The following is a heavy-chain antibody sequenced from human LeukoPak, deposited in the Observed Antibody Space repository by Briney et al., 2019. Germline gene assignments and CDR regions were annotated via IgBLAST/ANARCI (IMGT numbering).Heavy chain of an antibody. V-gene: IGHV3-23*01. CDR3: AKEGIAAAGYPYYFDY. CDR2: ISGSGGST. J-gene: IGHJ4*02. D-gene: IGHD6-13*01. Sequence: SGGSLRLSCAASGFTFSSYAMSWVRQAPGKGLEWVSAISGSGGSTYYADSVKGRFTISRDNSKSTLYLQMNSLRAEDTAVYYCAKEGIAAAGYPYYFDYWGQGTLVTVSS. CDR1: GFTFSSYA.